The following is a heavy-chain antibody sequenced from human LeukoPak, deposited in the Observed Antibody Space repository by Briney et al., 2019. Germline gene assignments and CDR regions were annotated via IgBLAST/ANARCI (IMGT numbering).Heavy chain of an antibody. V-gene: IGHV3-49*03. CDR3: TREDTVRGLGY. J-gene: IGHJ4*02. Sequence: PGGSLRLSCAASGLTSRFAFSDYYMSWIRQAPGKGLEWVGFIRSKAYGGTTEYAASVKGRFTISRDDSKSIAYLQMNSLKTEDTAVYYCTREDTVRGLGYWGQGTLVTVSS. D-gene: IGHD3-10*01. CDR1: GLTSRFAFSDYY. CDR2: IRSKAYGGTT.